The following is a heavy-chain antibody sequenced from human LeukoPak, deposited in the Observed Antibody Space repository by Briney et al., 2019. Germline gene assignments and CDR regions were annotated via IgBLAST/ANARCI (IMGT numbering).Heavy chain of an antibody. CDR3: VRDHAFDI. CDR2: IFSDGSS. Sequence: GSLRLSCEASGFTVSSNYMSWVRQAPGKGLEWVSVIFSDGSSYHADSVKGRFTISRDNSKNTMYLQMNSLRAEDTAVYYCVRDHAFDIWGQGTMVTVSS. J-gene: IGHJ3*02. V-gene: IGHV3-66*01. CDR1: GFTVSSNY.